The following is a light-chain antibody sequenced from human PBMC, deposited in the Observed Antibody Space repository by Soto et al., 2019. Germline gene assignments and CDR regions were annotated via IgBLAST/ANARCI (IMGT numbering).Light chain of an antibody. J-gene: IGKJ2*01. CDR1: QSVSSRF. CDR3: QQYSSSPPYT. V-gene: IGKV3-20*01. CDR2: GAS. Sequence: EIVLTQSPGTLSLSPGERATLSCRASQSVSSRFLAWYQQKPGQAPRLLIYGASSRATGIPDRFSGSGSGTDLTLTISRLEPEDFAVYYCQQYSSSPPYTFGQGTKLEIK.